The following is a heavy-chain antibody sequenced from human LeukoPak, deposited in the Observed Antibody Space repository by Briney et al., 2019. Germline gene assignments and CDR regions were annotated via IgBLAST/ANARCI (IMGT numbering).Heavy chain of an antibody. CDR3: ARDSLTSRPYGMDV. D-gene: IGHD2-2*01. Sequence: SETLSLTCTVSGGSISSGGYYWSWIRQHPGKGLEWIGYIYYSGSTYYNPSLKSRVTISVDTSKNQFSLKLSSVTAADTAVYYCARDSLTSRPYGMDVWGQGTTVTVSS. J-gene: IGHJ6*02. CDR2: IYYSGST. V-gene: IGHV4-31*03. CDR1: GGSISSGGYY.